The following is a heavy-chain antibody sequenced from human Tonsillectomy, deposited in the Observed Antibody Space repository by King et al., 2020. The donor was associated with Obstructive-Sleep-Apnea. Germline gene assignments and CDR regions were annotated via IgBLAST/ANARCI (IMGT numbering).Heavy chain of an antibody. V-gene: IGHV3-66*01. Sequence: VQLVESGGGLVQPGGSLRLSCVASGFTVSGNYMIWVRQAPGNGLEWVSVIFIGVSQSNAYSVKGSFTISRDISNNTLFLQMNSLRAEDTAVYYCARAPFIWTDYEQSWYFDLWGRGTLVTVSS. D-gene: IGHD3/OR15-3a*01. J-gene: IGHJ2*01. CDR1: GFTVSGNY. CDR3: ARAPFIWTDYEQSWYFDL. CDR2: IFIGVSQ.